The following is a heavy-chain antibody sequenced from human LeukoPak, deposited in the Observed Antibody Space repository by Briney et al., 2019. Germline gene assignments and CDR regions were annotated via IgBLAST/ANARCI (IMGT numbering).Heavy chain of an antibody. Sequence: GGSLRLSCAASGFTSITYGMHGVRTAPGRGRGGGSFIHYDGGNEYNGDSVKGRFTTSRDNSKNTPYLQMNSLRPEDTAVYYCARGLPSSTRTYNWFDPWGPGTLVTVSS. V-gene: IGHV3-30*02. CDR1: GFTSITYG. CDR2: IHYDGGNE. J-gene: IGHJ5*02. D-gene: IGHD2-2*01. CDR3: ARGLPSSTRTYNWFDP.